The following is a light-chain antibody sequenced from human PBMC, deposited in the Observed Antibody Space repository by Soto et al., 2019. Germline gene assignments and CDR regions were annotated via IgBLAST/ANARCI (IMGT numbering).Light chain of an antibody. CDR3: QQFATSPRT. CDR1: QSLSSSY. CDR2: GAS. V-gene: IGKV3-20*01. Sequence: DNAGTQSPGTLSLSPGEIATLSSRASQSLSSSYLAWYQQRPGQAPRLLIYGASSRATGIPDRFSGSGSGTDFTLTISRLEPEDFAVYYCQQFATSPRTFGQGTKVDIK. J-gene: IGKJ1*01.